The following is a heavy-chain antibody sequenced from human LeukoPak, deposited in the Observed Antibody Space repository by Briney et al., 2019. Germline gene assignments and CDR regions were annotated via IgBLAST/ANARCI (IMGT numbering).Heavy chain of an antibody. Sequence: PGGSLRLSCAGSGFSFSSHGMNWVRQAPGKGLEWVSGISPSGDITYYTDSVRGRFTISRDNSKNTLYLQMNSLRAEDTAVYYCARDFSDVRGNIFDSWGQGTLVTVSS. J-gene: IGHJ4*02. D-gene: IGHD3-10*02. CDR2: ISPSGDIT. V-gene: IGHV3-23*01. CDR1: GFSFSSHG. CDR3: ARDFSDVRGNIFDS.